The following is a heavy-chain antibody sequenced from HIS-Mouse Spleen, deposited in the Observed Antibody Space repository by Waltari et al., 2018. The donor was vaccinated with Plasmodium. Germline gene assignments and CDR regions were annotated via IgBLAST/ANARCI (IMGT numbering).Heavy chain of an antibody. D-gene: IGHD3-3*01. J-gene: IGHJ2*01. CDR3: ARVTSSGVYWYFDL. Sequence: QVQLQQWGAGLLKPSETMSLTCAVDGGSFSGYYWSWIRQPPGKGLAWIGEINHSGSTNYHPSLMSRVTISVHTFKNQCSLKLRSVTAAYTAVYYCARVTSSGVYWYFDLWGRGTLVTVSS. CDR1: GGSFSGYY. CDR2: INHSGST. V-gene: IGHV4-34*01.